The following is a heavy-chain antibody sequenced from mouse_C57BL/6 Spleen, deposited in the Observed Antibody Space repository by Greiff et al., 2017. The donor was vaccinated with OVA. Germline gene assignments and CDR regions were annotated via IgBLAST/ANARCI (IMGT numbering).Heavy chain of an antibody. Sequence: QVQLKQSGPELVKPGASVKISCKASGYAFSSSWMNWVKQRPGKGLEWIGRIYPGDGDTNYNGKFKGKATLTADKSSSTAYMQLSSLTSEDSAVYFCAREGASYYGDYWGQGTTLTVSS. J-gene: IGHJ2*01. D-gene: IGHD1-1*02. CDR3: AREGASYYGDY. V-gene: IGHV1-82*01. CDR2: IYPGDGDT. CDR1: GYAFSSSW.